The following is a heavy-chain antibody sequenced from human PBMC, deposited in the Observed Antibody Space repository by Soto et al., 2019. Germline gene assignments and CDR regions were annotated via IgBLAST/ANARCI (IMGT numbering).Heavy chain of an antibody. CDR2: IKQDGSEK. CDR3: ARDPWDILVVPAAIYYMDV. CDR1: GFTFSSYW. J-gene: IGHJ6*03. Sequence: EVQLVESGGGLVQPGGSLRLSCAASGFTFSSYWMSWVRQAPGKGLEWVANIKQDGSEKYYVDSVKGRFTISRDNAKNSLYLQLNSLRAEDPAVYYCARDPWDILVVPAAIYYMDVWGKGTTVTVSS. V-gene: IGHV3-7*01. D-gene: IGHD2-2*02.